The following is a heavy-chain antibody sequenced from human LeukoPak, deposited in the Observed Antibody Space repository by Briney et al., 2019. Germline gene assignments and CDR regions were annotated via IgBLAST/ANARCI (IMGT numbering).Heavy chain of an antibody. V-gene: IGHV3-74*01. D-gene: IGHD3-22*01. J-gene: IGHJ1*01. CDR3: ARAPSEIGGYYPEYFRH. CDR2: IKGDGNT. CDR1: GFTFRSYW. Sequence: GGSLRLSCAASGFTFRSYWMHWVRQAPGKGLVWVSRIKGDGNTNYADSVKGRFTISRDNAKNTVSLQMNSLRAEDMGVYYCARAPSEIGGYYPEYFRHWGQGTLVTVSS.